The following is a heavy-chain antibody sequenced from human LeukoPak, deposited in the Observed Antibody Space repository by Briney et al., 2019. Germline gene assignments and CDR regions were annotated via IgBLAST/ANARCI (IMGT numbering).Heavy chain of an antibody. Sequence: GESLRISCKGSGYSFTSYWISWVRHMPGKGLEWMGIIYPGDSDTRYSPSFQGQVTISADKSISTAYLQWSSLKASDTAMYYCARRIVVAAFDIWGQGTMVTVSS. J-gene: IGHJ3*02. V-gene: IGHV5-51*01. D-gene: IGHD3-22*01. CDR2: IYPGDSDT. CDR1: GYSFTSYW. CDR3: ARRIVVAAFDI.